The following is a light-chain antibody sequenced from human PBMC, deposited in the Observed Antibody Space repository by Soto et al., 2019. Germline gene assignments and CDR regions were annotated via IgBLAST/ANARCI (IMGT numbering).Light chain of an antibody. CDR2: GAS. V-gene: IGKV1-27*01. CDR3: QNYHSAPWT. CDR1: QGISNF. Sequence: IQMTQSPSTLSASVGDRVTITCRASQGISNFLAWYQQKPGKVPTLLVYGASTLQSGVPSRFSGSGSGTDFSLTISSLRPEDIATYYWQNYHSAPWTFGQGTPVDVK. J-gene: IGKJ1*01.